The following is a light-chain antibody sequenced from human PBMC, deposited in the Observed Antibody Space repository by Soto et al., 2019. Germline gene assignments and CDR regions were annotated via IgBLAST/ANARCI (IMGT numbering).Light chain of an antibody. CDR2: EVS. Sequence: QSALTQPPSASGSPGQSVTISCTGTSSDVGGYSYVSWYQQHPGKAPKLMIYEVSKRPSGVPDRFSGSKSGNTASLTVSGLQAEDEADYYCSSYAGNNNLRVFGTGTKVTVL. CDR3: SSYAGNNNLRV. V-gene: IGLV2-8*01. J-gene: IGLJ1*01. CDR1: SSDVGGYSY.